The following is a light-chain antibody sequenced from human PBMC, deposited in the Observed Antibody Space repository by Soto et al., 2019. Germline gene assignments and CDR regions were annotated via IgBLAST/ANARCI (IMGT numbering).Light chain of an antibody. CDR1: QGVSSS. CDR2: DAS. Sequence: EIVLTQSPATLSLSPGERATLSCRASQGVSSSLAWYQQKPGQAPRLLIYDASNRATGIPARFSGSGSGTDFTLTISSLEPEDFAVYYCQQRSNWPISTFGQGTRLEIK. J-gene: IGKJ5*01. CDR3: QQRSNWPIST. V-gene: IGKV3-11*01.